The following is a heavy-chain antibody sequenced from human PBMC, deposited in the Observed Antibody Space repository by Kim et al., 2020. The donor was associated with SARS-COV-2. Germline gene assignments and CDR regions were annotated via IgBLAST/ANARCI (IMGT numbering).Heavy chain of an antibody. Sequence: SETLSLTCTVSGCTITSTSYYWGWIRQPPGKGLEWIGSIYYSGSTYYNPSLKSRVTISVDTSKNQFSLTLSSVTAADTAVYYCARVSSVITYYYYYGMDVGGQGTTVTVSS. CDR1: GCTITSTSYY. J-gene: IGHJ6*02. CDR2: IYYSGST. D-gene: IGHD3-16*01. V-gene: IGHV4-39*01. CDR3: ARVSSVITYYYYYGMDV.